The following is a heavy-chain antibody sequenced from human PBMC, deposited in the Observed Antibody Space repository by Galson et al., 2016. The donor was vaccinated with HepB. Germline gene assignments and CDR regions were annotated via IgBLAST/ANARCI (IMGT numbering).Heavy chain of an antibody. J-gene: IGHJ4*02. V-gene: IGHV3-30-3*01. D-gene: IGHD2-2*01. CDR1: GFTFSNSA. CDR2: ISYHGSDI. Sequence: SLRLSCAASGFTFSNSAMHWVRQAPGKGLEWLAVISYHGSDIFYADSVKGRFTIPRDKHTKTLFLQLNNMRSEDTIVYYCARDLHSSSSFIDFWGQGTLVTVSS. CDR3: ARDLHSSSSFIDF.